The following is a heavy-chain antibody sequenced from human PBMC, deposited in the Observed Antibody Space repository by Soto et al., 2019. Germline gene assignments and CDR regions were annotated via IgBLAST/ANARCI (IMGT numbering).Heavy chain of an antibody. CDR2: ISGSGGST. CDR3: AKRSYCSSTSCLQSIDAFDI. V-gene: IGHV3-23*01. J-gene: IGHJ3*02. CDR1: GFTFSSYA. Sequence: EVQLLESGGGLVQPGGSLRLSCAASGFTFSSYAMSWVRQAPGKGLEGVSAISGSGGSTYYADSVKGRFTISRDNSKNTLYLQMNSLRAEDTAVYYCAKRSYCSSTSCLQSIDAFDIWGQGTMVTVSS. D-gene: IGHD2-2*01.